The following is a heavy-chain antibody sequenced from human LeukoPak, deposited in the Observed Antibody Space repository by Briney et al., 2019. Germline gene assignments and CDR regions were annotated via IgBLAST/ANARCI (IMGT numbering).Heavy chain of an antibody. Sequence: GGSLRLSCAASGFTFSSYAMSWVRQAPGKGPKWIAYIHLSGAPIHYAEPVKGRFSISRDNVNNALYLQMDNLRVEDTGVYYCARDRGYTRTNTDGYPVFDLWGQGTLVTVSS. D-gene: IGHD5-24*01. V-gene: IGHV3-48*04. CDR1: GFTFSSYA. J-gene: IGHJ4*03. CDR3: ARDRGYTRTNTDGYPVFDL. CDR2: IHLSGAPI.